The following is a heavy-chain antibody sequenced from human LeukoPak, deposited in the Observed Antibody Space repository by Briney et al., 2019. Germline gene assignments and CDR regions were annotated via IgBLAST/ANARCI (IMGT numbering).Heavy chain of an antibody. CDR2: INPNSGDT. CDR3: ARDMETTLDY. D-gene: IGHD1-14*01. J-gene: IGHJ4*02. CDR1: GYTFTGYY. V-gene: IGHV1-2*02. Sequence: ASVKVSCKASGYTFTGYYVHWVRQAPGQGREGMGGINPNSGDTNYAQKFQGRVTITRDTSFNTAYMGLHRLRSDDTAVYYCARDMETTLDYWGQGTLVTVSS.